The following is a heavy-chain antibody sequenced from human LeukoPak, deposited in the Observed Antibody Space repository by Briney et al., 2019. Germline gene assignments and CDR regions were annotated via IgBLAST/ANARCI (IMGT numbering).Heavy chain of an antibody. J-gene: IGHJ4*02. CDR3: AKDEGVGAQSPFDY. Sequence: GGSLILSCSASGFTFSSYAMSWVRRAPGKGLEWVSAISGSGGSTYYADSVKGRFTISRDNSKNTLYLQMNSLRAEDTAVYYCAKDEGVGAQSPFDYWGQGTLVTVSS. V-gene: IGHV3-23*01. D-gene: IGHD1-26*01. CDR1: GFTFSSYA. CDR2: ISGSGGST.